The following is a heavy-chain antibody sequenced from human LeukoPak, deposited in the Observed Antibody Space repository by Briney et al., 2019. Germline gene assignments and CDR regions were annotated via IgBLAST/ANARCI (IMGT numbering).Heavy chain of an antibody. D-gene: IGHD6-13*01. CDR1: GFTFSSYS. CDR2: ITSSSSYI. CDR3: ARGSSRWYWN. V-gene: IGHV3-21*01. J-gene: IGHJ4*02. Sequence: GGSLRLSCAASGFTFSSYSMNWVRQAPGKGLEWVASITSSSSYIYYADSVKGRFTISRDNAKNSLYLQMNSLRADYTAVYYCARGSSRWYWNWGQGTLVTVSS.